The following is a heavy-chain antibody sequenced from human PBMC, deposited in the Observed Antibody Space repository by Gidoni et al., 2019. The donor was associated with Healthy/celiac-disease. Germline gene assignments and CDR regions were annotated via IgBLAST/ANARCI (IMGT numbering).Heavy chain of an antibody. Sequence: EVQLLESGGGLVQPGGSLRLSCAASGFTFSSFAMSWVRQAPGKGLEWVSAISGSGGSTYYADSVKGRFTISRDNSKNTLYLQMNSLRAEDTAVYYCAKDPEGGYCSSTSCPSAWFDPWVQGTLVTVSS. CDR3: AKDPEGGYCSSTSCPSAWFDP. CDR2: ISGSGGST. CDR1: GFTFSSFA. J-gene: IGHJ5*02. D-gene: IGHD2-2*01. V-gene: IGHV3-23*01.